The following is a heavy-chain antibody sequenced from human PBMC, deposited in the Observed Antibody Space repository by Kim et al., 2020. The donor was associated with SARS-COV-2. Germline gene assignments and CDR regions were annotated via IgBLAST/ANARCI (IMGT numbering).Heavy chain of an antibody. J-gene: IGHJ5*02. V-gene: IGHV5-10-1*01. CDR1: GYSFTSYW. CDR2: IDPSDSYT. D-gene: IGHD3-16*01. Sequence: GESLKISCKGSGYSFTSYWISWVRQMPGKGLEWMGRIDPSDSYTNYSPSFQGHVTISADKSISTAYLQWSSLKASDTAMYYCARQGGGLENWFDPWGQGTLVTVSS. CDR3: ARQGGGLENWFDP.